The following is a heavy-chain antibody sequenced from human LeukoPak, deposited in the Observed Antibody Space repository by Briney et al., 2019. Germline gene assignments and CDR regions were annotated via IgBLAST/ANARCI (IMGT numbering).Heavy chain of an antibody. CDR2: INPNSGGT. D-gene: IGHD2-15*01. J-gene: IGHJ4*02. V-gene: IGHV1-2*02. CDR1: GYTFTGYY. CDR3: ARVAYSGGRCYELYFDY. Sequence: ASVKVSCKASGYTFTGYYMHWVRRAPGQGLEWMGWINPNSGGTNYAQKFQGRVTMTRDTSISTAYMELSRLRSDDTAVYYCARVAYSGGRCYELYFDYWGQGTLVTVSS.